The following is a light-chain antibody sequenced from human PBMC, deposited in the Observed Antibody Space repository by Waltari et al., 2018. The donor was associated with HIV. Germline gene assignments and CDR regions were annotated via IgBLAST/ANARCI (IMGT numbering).Light chain of an antibody. J-gene: IGLJ2*01. Sequence: QSVLTQPPSVSAAPGQRVTIPCTGSSSNIGAGSDVHWYQQLPGTAPKLLINGNINRPSGVPDRFSDSKSGTSASLAITGLQAEDEADYYCQSYDSSLSGSIFGGGTKLTVL. CDR2: GNI. V-gene: IGLV1-40*01. CDR3: QSYDSSLSGSI. CDR1: SSNIGAGSD.